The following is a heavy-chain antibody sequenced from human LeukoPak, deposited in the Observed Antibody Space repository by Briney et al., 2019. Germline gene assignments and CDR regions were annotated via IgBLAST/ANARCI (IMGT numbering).Heavy chain of an antibody. D-gene: IGHD4-23*01. CDR1: GGSMRSYY. CDR3: AREDGGPQGRFDP. V-gene: IGHV4-59*01. CDR2: IYYSGST. Sequence: SETLSLTCTVSGGSMRSYYWSWIRQPPGKGLEWIGYIYYSGSTNYNPSLKSRVTISVDTSKNQFSLKLSSVTAADTAVYYCAREDGGPQGRFDPWGQGTLVTVSS. J-gene: IGHJ5*02.